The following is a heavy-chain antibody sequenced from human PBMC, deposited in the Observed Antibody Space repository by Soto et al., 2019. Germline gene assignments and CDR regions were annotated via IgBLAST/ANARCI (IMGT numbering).Heavy chain of an antibody. CDR3: AKARHSTSWYGLEADF. CDR2: ISYGGDNK. D-gene: IGHD6-13*01. Sequence: QVQLVESGGGVVQPGRSLRLSCAASGFIFSDYAMHWVRQAPGKGLEWVAVISYGGDNKYYADSVRGRFAISRDNLKQTLELQMNSLNPEDTAMYHCAKARHSTSWYGLEADFWGQGTLVTVSS. J-gene: IGHJ4*02. CDR1: GFIFSDYA. V-gene: IGHV3-30*09.